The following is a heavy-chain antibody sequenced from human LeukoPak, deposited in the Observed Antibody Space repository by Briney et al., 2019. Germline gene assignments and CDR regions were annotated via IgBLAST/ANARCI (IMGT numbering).Heavy chain of an antibody. CDR3: AHSPPRVAGSRWFGP. D-gene: IGHD6-19*01. J-gene: IGHJ5*02. CDR2: IYWDDDK. V-gene: IGHV2-5*02. CDR1: GFSLSTSGVG. Sequence: SGPTLVNPTQTLTLTCTFSGFSLSTSGVGVGWIRQPPGKALECLAVIYWDDDKRYRPSLKSRLTITKDTSKNQVVLTMTNMDPVDTATYYCAHSPPRVAGSRWFGPWGQGTLVTVSS.